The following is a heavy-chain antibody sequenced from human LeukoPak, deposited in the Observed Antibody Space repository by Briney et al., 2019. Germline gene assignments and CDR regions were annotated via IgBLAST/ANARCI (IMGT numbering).Heavy chain of an antibody. CDR2: IGGGGVTT. CDR3: TKGGDSYGNPSS. CDR1: GFTFNNYA. D-gene: IGHD2-21*01. V-gene: IGHV3-23*01. Sequence: GGSLRLSCAASGFTFNNYAMNWVRQAPGKGLEWVSSIGGGGVTTIYAESVQGRFTVSRDNSKKTVYLQMNSLRAEDTAIYYCTKGGDSYGNPSSWGQGTLVTVSS. J-gene: IGHJ5*02.